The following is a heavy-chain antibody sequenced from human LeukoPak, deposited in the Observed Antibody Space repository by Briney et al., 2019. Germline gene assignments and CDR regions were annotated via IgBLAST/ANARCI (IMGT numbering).Heavy chain of an antibody. Sequence: GGSLRLSCAASGFTVSSNYMSWVRQAPGKGLEWVSVIYSGGSTYDADSVKGRFTISRDNSKNTLYLQMNSLRAEDTAVYYCARDSGWGAFDIWGQGTMVTVSS. D-gene: IGHD6-19*01. CDR1: GFTVSSNY. V-gene: IGHV3-53*01. CDR2: IYSGGST. CDR3: ARDSGWGAFDI. J-gene: IGHJ3*02.